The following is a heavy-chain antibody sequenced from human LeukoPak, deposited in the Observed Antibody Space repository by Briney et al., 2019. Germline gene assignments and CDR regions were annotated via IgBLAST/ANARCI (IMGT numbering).Heavy chain of an antibody. V-gene: IGHV1-18*01. D-gene: IGHD2-2*03. J-gene: IGHJ5*02. CDR2: ISAYNGNT. CDR3: ARLLRVGYCSTTTCNWFDP. Sequence: ASVKVSCKASGYTFTSYGISWVRQAPGQGLEWMGWISAYNGNTNYAQKLQGRVTMTTDTSTSTAYMELRSLRSGDTAVYYCARLLRVGYCSTTTCNWFDPWGQGTLVTVSS. CDR1: GYTFTSYG.